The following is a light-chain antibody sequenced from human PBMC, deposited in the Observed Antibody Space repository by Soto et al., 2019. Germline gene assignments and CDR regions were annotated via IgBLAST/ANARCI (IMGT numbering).Light chain of an antibody. Sequence: EIVVTQSPATLSGSPGERVTLSCRASQFVSSRLAWYQQRPGQVPRLLIYDTSSRATGIPDRFSGSGSGTDFTLTISRLEPEDFAVYYCQQYGSSPPMYTFGQGTKLEIK. CDR2: DTS. CDR1: QFVSSR. J-gene: IGKJ2*01. V-gene: IGKV3-20*01. CDR3: QQYGSSPPMYT.